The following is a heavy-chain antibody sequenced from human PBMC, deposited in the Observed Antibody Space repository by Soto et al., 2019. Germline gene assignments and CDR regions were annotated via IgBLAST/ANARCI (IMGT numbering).Heavy chain of an antibody. J-gene: IGHJ4*02. V-gene: IGHV3-15*07. D-gene: IGHD3-9*01. CDR2: IKSKTDGGTT. Sequence: GGSLRLSCAASGFTFSNAWMNWVRQAPGKGLEWVGRIKSKTDGGTTDYAAPVKGRFTISRDDSKNTLYLQMNSLRTEDKEMKYCTTDPLDADWPFDYWGQGTLFTVSS. CDR3: TTDPLDADWPFDY. CDR1: GFTFSNAW.